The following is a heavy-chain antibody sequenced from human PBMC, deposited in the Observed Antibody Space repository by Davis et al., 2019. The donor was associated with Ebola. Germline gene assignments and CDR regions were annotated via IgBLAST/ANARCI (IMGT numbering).Heavy chain of an antibody. CDR1: GGSFSGYY. J-gene: IGHJ4*02. CDR3: ARGRRIAGGDY. D-gene: IGHD1-20*01. Sequence: PSETLSLTCAVYGGSFSGYYWSWIRQPPGKGLEWIGYIYYSGSTYYNPSLKSRVTISVDTSKNQFSLKLSSVTAADTAVYYCARGRRIAGGDYWGQGTLVTVSS. V-gene: IGHV4-34*09. CDR2: IYYSGST.